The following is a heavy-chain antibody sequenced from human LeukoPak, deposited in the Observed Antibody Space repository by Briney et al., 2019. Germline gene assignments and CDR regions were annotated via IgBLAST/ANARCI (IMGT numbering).Heavy chain of an antibody. D-gene: IGHD4-17*01. V-gene: IGHV3-20*01. J-gene: IGHJ3*02. CDR1: GFTFEDYG. CDR3: AKDPNGDYIGAFDM. CDR2: INWHGDRT. Sequence: GGSLRLSCAASGFTFEDYGMSWVRQAPGKGLEWVSGINWHGDRTGYADSVKGRFTISRDNAKNSLYLQMNSLRAEDTALYHCAKDPNGDYIGAFDMWGQGTMVTVSS.